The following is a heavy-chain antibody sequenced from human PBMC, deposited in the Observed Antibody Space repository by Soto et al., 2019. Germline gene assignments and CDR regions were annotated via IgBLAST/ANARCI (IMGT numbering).Heavy chain of an antibody. V-gene: IGHV4-4*07. D-gene: IGHD3-22*01. J-gene: IGHJ5*02. CDR1: CGSISSYY. Sequence: ETLSLTSPVQCGSISSYYTSWIRQLAGKILECNRHVDTSRSTNNIHSIKSRATMSVNTTKYQDSRKLSSVTAANTAVYYCARDLFDKDSSDLNSFDPWGQGTMVTVSS. CDR2: VDTSRST. CDR3: ARDLFDKDSSDLNSFDP.